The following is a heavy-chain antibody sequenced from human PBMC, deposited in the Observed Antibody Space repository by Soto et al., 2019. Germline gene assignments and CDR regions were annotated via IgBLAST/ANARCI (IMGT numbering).Heavy chain of an antibody. Sequence: QVQLQESGPGLVKPSQTLSLTCSVSGASTVSHYHWTWIRQPPGKGLEWMGYIFNSGTTFYNPSLTRRRSISMDTSGNHFSLELRSVTAADTAVYYCALALGPTTGLDYWGQGPLVTVSS. CDR1: GASTVSHYH. CDR3: ALALGPTTGLDY. CDR2: IFNSGTT. D-gene: IGHD1-26*01. J-gene: IGHJ4*02. V-gene: IGHV4-31*02.